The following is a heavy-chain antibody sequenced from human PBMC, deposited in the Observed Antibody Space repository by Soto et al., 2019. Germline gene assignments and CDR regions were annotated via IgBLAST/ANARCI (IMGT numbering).Heavy chain of an antibody. J-gene: IGHJ4*02. Sequence: EVQLVESGGGLVKPGGSLRLSCAASGFTFSSYSMNWVRQAPGKGLEWVSSISSSSSYIYYADSVKGRFTISRDNAKNSLYLQMNSLRAEDTAVYYCARADQGWDPLLFDYWGQGTLVTVSS. V-gene: IGHV3-21*01. CDR2: ISSSSSYI. CDR1: GFTFSSYS. CDR3: ARADQGWDPLLFDY. D-gene: IGHD6-19*01.